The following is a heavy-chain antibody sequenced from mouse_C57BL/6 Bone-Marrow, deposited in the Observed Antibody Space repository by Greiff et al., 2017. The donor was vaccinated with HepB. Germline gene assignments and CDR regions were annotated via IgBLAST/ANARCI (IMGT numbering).Heavy chain of an antibody. D-gene: IGHD1-1*01. CDR1: GFSLTSYG. Sequence: QVQLQQSGPGLVQPSQSLSITCTVSGFSLTSYGVHWVRQSPGKGLEWLGVIWSGGSTDYNAAFISRLSISKDNSKSQVFFKMNSLQADDTARYYCARTGYYGSSYDYFDYWGQGTTLTVSS. J-gene: IGHJ2*01. CDR3: ARTGYYGSSYDYFDY. V-gene: IGHV2-2*01. CDR2: IWSGGST.